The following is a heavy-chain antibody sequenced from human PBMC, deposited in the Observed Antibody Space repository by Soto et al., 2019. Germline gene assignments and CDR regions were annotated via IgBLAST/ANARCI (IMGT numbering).Heavy chain of an antibody. CDR3: ARAYTYDFEH. J-gene: IGHJ4*02. Sequence: QITLKESGPTLVKPTQTLTLTCTFSGFSFGVSGVGVGWIRQPPGRALEWLGLVFWNDDKRYSPSLESRLTLTEDTSNNQVVLTVTNLDPGDTGTYYCARAYTYDFEHWGQGTLVTVSS. D-gene: IGHD2-21*01. CDR2: VFWNDDK. V-gene: IGHV2-5*01. CDR1: GFSFGVSGVG.